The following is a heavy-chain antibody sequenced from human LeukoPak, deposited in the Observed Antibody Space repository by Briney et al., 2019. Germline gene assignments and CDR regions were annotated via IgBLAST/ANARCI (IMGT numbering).Heavy chain of an antibody. J-gene: IGHJ3*02. Sequence: GGSLRLSCTASGFSFSSPGMNWVRQVPGKGLEWVTSINGESTFKVYADSVKGRFTISRDNAKNSLYLQMDSLRAEDTAVYYCAKYQTGTWTSYDSSDIWGQGTLVTVSS. D-gene: IGHD1-7*01. V-gene: IGHV3-21*01. CDR3: AKYQTGTWTSYDSSDI. CDR2: INGESTFK. CDR1: GFSFSSPG.